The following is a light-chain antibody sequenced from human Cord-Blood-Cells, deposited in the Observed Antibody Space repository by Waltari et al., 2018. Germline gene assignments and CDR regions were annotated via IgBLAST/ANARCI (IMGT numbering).Light chain of an antibody. V-gene: IGKV1-39*01. CDR1: QSISSY. J-gene: IGKJ2*01. Sequence: DIHLIQSPSSLSTPVGDRVALTCRASQSISSYLNWYQQKPGKAPKLLIYAASSLQSGVPSRFSGSGSGTDFTLTISSLQPEDFATYYCQQSYSTPMYTFGQGTKLEIK. CDR3: QQSYSTPMYT. CDR2: AAS.